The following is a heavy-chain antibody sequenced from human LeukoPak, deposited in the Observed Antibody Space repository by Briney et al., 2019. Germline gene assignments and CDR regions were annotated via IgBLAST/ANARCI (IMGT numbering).Heavy chain of an antibody. Sequence: PGGSLRLSCSASGFTFSSYAMSWVRQAPGKGLEWVSAISGSGGSTYYADSVKGRFTISRDNSKNTVYLQMNSLRAEDTAVYYTTRYCSSTSCASYSYYGMDVWGQGTTVTVSS. J-gene: IGHJ6*02. D-gene: IGHD2-2*01. V-gene: IGHV3-23*01. CDR1: GFTFSSYA. CDR3: TRYCSSTSCASYSYYGMDV. CDR2: ISGSGGST.